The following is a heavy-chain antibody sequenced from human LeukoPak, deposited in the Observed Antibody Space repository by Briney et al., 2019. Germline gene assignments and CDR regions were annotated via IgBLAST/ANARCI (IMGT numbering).Heavy chain of an antibody. J-gene: IGHJ3*02. CDR3: AREGDYCDSSGQDAFDI. CDR2: IWYDGSNK. Sequence: GGSLRLSCAASGFTFSSYGMHWVRQAPGKGLEWVAVIWYDGSNKYYADSVKGRFTISRDNSKNTLYLQMNSLRAEDTAVYYCAREGDYCDSSGQDAFDIWGQGTMVTVSS. V-gene: IGHV3-33*01. D-gene: IGHD3-22*01. CDR1: GFTFSSYG.